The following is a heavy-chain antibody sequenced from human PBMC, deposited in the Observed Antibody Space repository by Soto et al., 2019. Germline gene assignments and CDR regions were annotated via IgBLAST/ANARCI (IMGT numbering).Heavy chain of an antibody. CDR3: ARDNGESSGYIVGN. CDR1: GYTFTNYG. J-gene: IGHJ4*02. V-gene: IGHV1-18*04. Sequence: ASVKVSCKASGYTFTNYGFSWVRQAPGQGLEWMGWISGYNGKTDYSEKFQDRVTMTIDTSTSSGHMEVRSLRSDDTAIYYCARDNGESSGYIVGNWGQGTLVTVSS. CDR2: ISGYNGKT. D-gene: IGHD3-22*01.